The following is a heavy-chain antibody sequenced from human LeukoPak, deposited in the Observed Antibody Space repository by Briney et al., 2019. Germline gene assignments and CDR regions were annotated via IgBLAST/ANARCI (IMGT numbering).Heavy chain of an antibody. Sequence: GGSLRLSCTTSGFNFSIYPMTWVRQAPGKGLEWVSAISGSGGSTYYADSVKGRFTISRDNDKNSLYLQMNSLRAEDTAVYYCARDRDYSMDYWGQGTLVTVSS. CDR3: ARDRDYSMDY. J-gene: IGHJ4*02. D-gene: IGHD4-11*01. CDR2: ISGSGGST. CDR1: GFNFSIYP. V-gene: IGHV3-23*01.